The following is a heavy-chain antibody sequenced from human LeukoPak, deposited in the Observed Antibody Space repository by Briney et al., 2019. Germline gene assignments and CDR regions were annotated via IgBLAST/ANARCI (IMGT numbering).Heavy chain of an antibody. CDR3: ARRASCINGVCEYYDS. CDR1: GYSFPNYW. J-gene: IGHJ4*02. CDR2: IYPGDSDT. V-gene: IGHV5-51*01. Sequence: PGESLKISCKGSGYSFPNYWIGWVRQMPGKGLEWMGVIYPGDSDTKYSPSFQGHVTISADKSIGTAYLQRSSLKASDTAMYFCARRASCINGVCEYYDSWGQGTLVSVSS. D-gene: IGHD2-8*01.